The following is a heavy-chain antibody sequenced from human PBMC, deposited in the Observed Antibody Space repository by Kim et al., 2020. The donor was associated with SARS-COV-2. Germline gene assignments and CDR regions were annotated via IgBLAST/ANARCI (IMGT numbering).Heavy chain of an antibody. D-gene: IGHD3-22*01. J-gene: IGHJ5*02. Sequence: SVKGRFTISRDNAKNSLYLQMNSLRAEDTAVYYCARDGGGDYYDSSGYSPWGQGTLVTVSS. CDR3: ARDGGGDYYDSSGYSP. V-gene: IGHV3-11*06.